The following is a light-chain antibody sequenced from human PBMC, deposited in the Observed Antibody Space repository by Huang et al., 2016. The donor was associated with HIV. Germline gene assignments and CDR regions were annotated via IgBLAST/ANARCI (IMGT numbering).Light chain of an antibody. CDR2: MGS. CDR1: QSLQNSNGYNY. V-gene: IGKV2-28*01. Sequence: DIVMTQSPISLPVTPGQPASISCRSSQSLQNSNGYNYLEWYVQKPGQSPRLLIYMGSNRASGVPDRFSGSGSGTDFTLEISRVEAEDVGVYYCMQALQTSFTFGGGTKVEIK. J-gene: IGKJ4*01. CDR3: MQALQTSFT.